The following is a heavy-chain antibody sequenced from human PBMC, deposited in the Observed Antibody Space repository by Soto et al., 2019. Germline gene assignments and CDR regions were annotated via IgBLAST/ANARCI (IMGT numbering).Heavy chain of an antibody. CDR3: AKDLLSGSYHSYFDY. J-gene: IGHJ4*02. D-gene: IGHD1-26*01. Sequence: PGGSLRLSCAASGFTFSSYAMSWVRQAPGKGLEWVSAISGSGGSTYYADSVKGRFTISRDNSKNTLYLQMNSLRAEDTAVYYCAKDLLSGSYHSYFDYWGQGTLVTVSS. CDR1: GFTFSSYA. V-gene: IGHV3-23*01. CDR2: ISGSGGST.